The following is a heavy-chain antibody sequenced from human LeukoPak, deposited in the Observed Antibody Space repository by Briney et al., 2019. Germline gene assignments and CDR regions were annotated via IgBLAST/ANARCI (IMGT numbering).Heavy chain of an antibody. D-gene: IGHD2-2*01. V-gene: IGHV3-49*04. CDR1: GFTFGDYA. J-gene: IGHJ5*02. CDR2: IRSKAYGGTT. CDR3: TRDQGQLLSDWFDP. Sequence: GGSLRLSCTASGFTFGDYAMSWVRQAPGKGLEWVGFIRSKAYGGTTEYAASVKGRFTISRDDSKSIAYLQMNSLKTEDTAVYYCTRDQGQLLSDWFDPWGQGTLVTVSS.